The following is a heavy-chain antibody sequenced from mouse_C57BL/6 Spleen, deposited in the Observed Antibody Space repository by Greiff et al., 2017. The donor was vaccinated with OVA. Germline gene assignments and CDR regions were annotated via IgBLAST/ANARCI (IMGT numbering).Heavy chain of an antibody. CDR2: IDPSDSYT. J-gene: IGHJ2*01. V-gene: IGHV1-59*01. Sequence: QVQLQQPGAELVRPGTSVKLSCKASGYTFTSYWMHWVKQRPGQGLEWIGVIDPSDSYTNYNQKFKGKATWTVDTSSSTAYMQLSSLTSEDSAVYYCARRAYYSNCPVDYWGQGTTLTVSS. CDR1: GYTFTSYW. D-gene: IGHD2-5*01. CDR3: ARRAYYSNCPVDY.